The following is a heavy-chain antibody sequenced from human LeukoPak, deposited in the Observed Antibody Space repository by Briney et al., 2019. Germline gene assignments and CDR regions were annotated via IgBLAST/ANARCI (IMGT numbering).Heavy chain of an antibody. CDR3: ARNHIAAAGTADY. CDR2: ISGSGGST. D-gene: IGHD6-13*01. Sequence: PGGSLRLPCAASGFIFSSYAMSWVRQAPGKGLEWVSAISGSGGSTYYADSVKGRFTISRDNSKNTLYLQMNSLRAEDTAIYSCARNHIAAAGTADYWGQGTLVTVSS. V-gene: IGHV3-23*01. CDR1: GFIFSSYA. J-gene: IGHJ4*02.